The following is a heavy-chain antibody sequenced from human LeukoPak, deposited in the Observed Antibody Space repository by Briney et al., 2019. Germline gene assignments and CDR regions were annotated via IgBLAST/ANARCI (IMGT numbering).Heavy chain of an antibody. V-gene: IGHV4-59*01. CDR3: ARADGYNRGLFDY. J-gene: IGHJ4*02. CDR2: IYYSGST. Sequence: PSETLSLTCTVSDGSISSYYWSWIRQPPGKGLEWIGYIYYSGSTNYNPSLKSRVTISVDTSKNQFSLKLSSVTAADTAVYYCARADGYNRGLFDYWGQGTLVTVSS. D-gene: IGHD5-24*01. CDR1: DGSISSYY.